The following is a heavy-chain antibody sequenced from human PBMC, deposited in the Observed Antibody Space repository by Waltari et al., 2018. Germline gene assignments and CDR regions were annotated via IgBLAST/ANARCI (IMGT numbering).Heavy chain of an antibody. D-gene: IGHD2-2*01. Sequence: QVQLVQSGAEVKKPGASVKVSCKASGYTFTSYDINWVRQATGQGLEWMGWMNPNSGKTGDAQKFQGRVTMTRNTSISTAYMELSSLRSEDTAVYYCARLQLLDPSVRFPRGAFDIWGQGTMVTVSS. CDR3: ARLQLLDPSVRFPRGAFDI. J-gene: IGHJ3*02. CDR1: GYTFTSYD. CDR2: MNPNSGKT. V-gene: IGHV1-8*01.